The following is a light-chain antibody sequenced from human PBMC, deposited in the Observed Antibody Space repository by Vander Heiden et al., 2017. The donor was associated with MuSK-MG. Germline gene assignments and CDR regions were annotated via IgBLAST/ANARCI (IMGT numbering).Light chain of an antibody. CDR3: PSCTTSATYV. CDR2: HVS. CDR1: RRDVGAYDS. V-gene: IGLV2-14*03. J-gene: IGLJ1*01. Sequence: ALSQPVSVSGSHGQTHTMPCTRTRRDVGAYDSVSWYPHHPGKGHKLMHPHVSNRPAGVSNRFSGSKSGNTASLTISGLQAEDEADYYCPSCTTSATYVFGSGTEVTVL.